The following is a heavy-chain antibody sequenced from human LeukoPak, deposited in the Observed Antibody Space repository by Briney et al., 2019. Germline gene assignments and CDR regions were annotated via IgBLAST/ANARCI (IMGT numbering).Heavy chain of an antibody. V-gene: IGHV3-66*01. D-gene: IGHD6-13*01. J-gene: IGHJ4*02. CDR2: IYSGGST. CDR3: ARDAGIAAAGNPNGY. CDR1: GFTVSSNY. Sequence: GGSLRLSCAASGFTVSSNYMSWVRQAPGKGLEWVSVIYSGGSTYYADSVKGRFTISRDNSKNTLYLQMNSLRAEDTAVYYCARDAGIAAAGNPNGYWGQGTLVTVSS.